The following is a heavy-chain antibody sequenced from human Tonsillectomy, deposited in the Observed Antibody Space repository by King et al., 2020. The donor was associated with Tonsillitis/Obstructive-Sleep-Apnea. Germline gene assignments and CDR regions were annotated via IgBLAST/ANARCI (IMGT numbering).Heavy chain of an antibody. CDR3: TRGDCSGVCCIRRPPPYYYMDV. V-gene: IGHV4-59*01. D-gene: IGHD2-15*01. J-gene: IGHJ6*03. CDR2: IYYTGST. Sequence: VQLQESGPGLLKPSETLSLTCTVSGGSIGSFYWNWIRQSPGKGLEWMGYIYYTGSTNYNPSLKSRSTISVDTSMHHFSRMLSSVTAAETAVYYCTRGDCSGVCCIRRPPPYYYMDVWGKGTTVTVSS. CDR1: GGSIGSFY.